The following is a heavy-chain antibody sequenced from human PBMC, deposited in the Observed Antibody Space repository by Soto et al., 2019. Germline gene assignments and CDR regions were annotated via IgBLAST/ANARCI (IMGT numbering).Heavy chain of an antibody. V-gene: IGHV4-59*01. CDR2: IYYTGST. CDR3: AKYRRTEAEGFTLDY. Sequence: SETLSLTCPVSGDSSSNYYWSWLRPPPGKRLEWIGYIYYTGSTTYNPSLESRVTMSVDTSKNQFSLKLSSVNAADTAVYYCAKYRRTEAEGFTLDYWGRGTLVTV. J-gene: IGHJ4*02. D-gene: IGHD6-13*01. CDR1: GDSSSNYY.